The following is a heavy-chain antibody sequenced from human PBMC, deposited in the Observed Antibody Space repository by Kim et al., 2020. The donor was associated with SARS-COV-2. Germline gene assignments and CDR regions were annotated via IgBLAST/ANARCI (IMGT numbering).Heavy chain of an antibody. CDR1: GGSISSYY. D-gene: IGHD2-2*01. CDR2: IYYSGST. Sequence: SETLSLTCTVSGGSISSYYWSWIRQPPGKGLEWIGYIYYSGSTNYNPSLKSRVTISVDTSKNQFSLKLSSVTAADTAVYYCASRYCSSTSCYDGGDYFDYWGQGTLVTVSS. J-gene: IGHJ4*02. V-gene: IGHV4-59*01. CDR3: ASRYCSSTSCYDGGDYFDY.